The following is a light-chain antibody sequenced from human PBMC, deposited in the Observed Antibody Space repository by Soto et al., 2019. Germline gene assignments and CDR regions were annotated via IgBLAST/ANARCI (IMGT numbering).Light chain of an antibody. V-gene: IGLV2-14*01. J-gene: IGLJ1*01. CDR2: EVS. Sequence: QSALTQPASVSWSPGQSITISCTGTRTDVGGYNFVSWYQQHPGKAPKLIIYEVSNRPSGVSNRFSGSKPDNTASLTISGLQAEDEADYYCCSYVSSKTYVFGTGTKVTVL. CDR1: RTDVGGYNF. CDR3: CSYVSSKTYV.